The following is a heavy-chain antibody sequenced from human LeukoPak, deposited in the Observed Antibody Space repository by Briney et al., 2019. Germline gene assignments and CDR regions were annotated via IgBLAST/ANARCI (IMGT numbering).Heavy chain of an antibody. D-gene: IGHD3-10*01. J-gene: IGHJ4*02. CDR2: INAGNDNT. CDR3: TRGLLWFGELSPPGY. V-gene: IGHV1-3*01. Sequence: ASVKVSCKASGYTFTSYAMHWVRQAPGQRPEWMGWINAGNDNTKYSQKFQGRVTITRDTSASTVYMELSSLRSEDTAVYYCTRGLLWFGELSPPGYWGQGTLVTVSS. CDR1: GYTFTSYA.